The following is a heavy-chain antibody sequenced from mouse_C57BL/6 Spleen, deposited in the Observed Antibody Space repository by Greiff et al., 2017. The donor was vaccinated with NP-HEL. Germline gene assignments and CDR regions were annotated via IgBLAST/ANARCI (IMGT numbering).Heavy chain of an antibody. Sequence: EVKVEESGGGLVQPKGSLKLSCAASGFSFNTYAMNWVRQAPGKGLEWVARIRSKSNNYATYYADSVKDRFTISRDDSESMLYLQMNNLKTEDTAMYYCVRGDYDEYFDVWGTGTTVTVSS. V-gene: IGHV10-1*01. CDR3: VRGDYDEYFDV. CDR2: IRSKSNNYAT. D-gene: IGHD2-4*01. J-gene: IGHJ1*03. CDR1: GFSFNTYA.